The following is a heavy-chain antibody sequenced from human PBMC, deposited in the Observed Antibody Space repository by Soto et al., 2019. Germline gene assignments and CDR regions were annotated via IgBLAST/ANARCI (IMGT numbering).Heavy chain of an antibody. Sequence: SETLSLTCAVYGGSFSGYYWSWIRQPPGKGLEWIGEINHSGSTNYNPSLKSRVTISVDTSKNQFSLKLSSVTAADTAVYYCAREGPYDYIWGSYRLPNSFAAPRHFDYWGQGTLVTVSS. D-gene: IGHD3-16*02. J-gene: IGHJ4*02. CDR1: GGSFSGYY. CDR2: INHSGST. CDR3: AREGPYDYIWGSYRLPNSFAAPRHFDY. V-gene: IGHV4-34*01.